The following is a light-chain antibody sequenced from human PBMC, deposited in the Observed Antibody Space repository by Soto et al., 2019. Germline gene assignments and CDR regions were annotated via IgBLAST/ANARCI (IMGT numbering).Light chain of an antibody. CDR2: GNS. Sequence: QSVLTQPPSVSGAPGQRVTISCTGSSSNIGAGYDVHWYQQLPGTAPKLLIYGNSNRPSGVPDRFSGSKSGTSASLAITGLQAEDEADYYCQSYDSSLCGSRHVVFGGGTKLTVL. V-gene: IGLV1-40*01. CDR1: SSNIGAGYD. CDR3: QSYDSSLCGSRHVV. J-gene: IGLJ2*01.